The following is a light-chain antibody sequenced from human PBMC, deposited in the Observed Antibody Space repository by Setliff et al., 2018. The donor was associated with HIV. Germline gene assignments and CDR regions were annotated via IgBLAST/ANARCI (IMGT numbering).Light chain of an antibody. CDR1: SSDVGGYNY. CDR2: EVS. J-gene: IGLJ1*01. Sequence: QSALTQPAYVSGSPGQSITISCTGTSSDVGGYNYVSWYQQHPGKAPKVMIYEVSNRPSGVSNRFSGSKSGNTASLTISGLQAEDEADYHCTSYTSSYTLVFGTGTKVTV. CDR3: TSYTSSYTLV. V-gene: IGLV2-14*01.